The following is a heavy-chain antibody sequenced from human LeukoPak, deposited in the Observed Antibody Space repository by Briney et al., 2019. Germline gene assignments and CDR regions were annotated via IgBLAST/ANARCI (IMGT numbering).Heavy chain of an antibody. CDR1: GFTFSSYA. CDR3: VRDSTAELELLDY. Sequence: PGGSLRLSCAASGFTFSSYAMHWVRQAPGKGLEWVAVISYDGSNKYYADSVKGRFTISRDNSKNTLYLQMNSLRAEDTAVYYCVRDSTAELELLDYWGQGTLVTVSS. V-gene: IGHV3-30*01. D-gene: IGHD1-7*01. CDR2: ISYDGSNK. J-gene: IGHJ4*02.